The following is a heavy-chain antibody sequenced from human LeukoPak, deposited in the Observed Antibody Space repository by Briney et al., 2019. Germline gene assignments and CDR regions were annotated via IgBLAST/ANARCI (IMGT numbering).Heavy chain of an antibody. J-gene: IGHJ3*02. CDR2: IWYDGSNK. V-gene: IGHV3-33*01. CDR3: ARESSVGSRLYDAFDI. D-gene: IGHD1-26*01. CDR1: GFTFSSYG. Sequence: GRSLRLSCAASGFTFSSYGMHWVRQAPGKGLEWVAVIWYDGSNKYYADSVKGRFTISRDNSKNTLYLQMNSLRAEDTAVYYCARESSVGSRLYDAFDIWGQGTMVTVSS.